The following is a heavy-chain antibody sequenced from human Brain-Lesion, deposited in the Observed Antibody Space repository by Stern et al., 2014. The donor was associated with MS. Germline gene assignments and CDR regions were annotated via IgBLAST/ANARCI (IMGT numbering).Heavy chain of an antibody. J-gene: IGHJ4*02. CDR1: GFTFDSYA. V-gene: IGHV3-30-3*01. D-gene: IGHD6-6*01. CDR2: ISYDGDNK. CDR3: ARERFSSSSRLFDY. Sequence: VQLVESGGGVVQPGRSLRLSCAASGFTFDSYAMHWVRQTPGKGLEWVAVISYDGDNKYYADSVKGRFTIPRDNSKNTLYLLMNSLRPEDTAVYYGARERFSSSSRLFDYWGQGALVTVTS.